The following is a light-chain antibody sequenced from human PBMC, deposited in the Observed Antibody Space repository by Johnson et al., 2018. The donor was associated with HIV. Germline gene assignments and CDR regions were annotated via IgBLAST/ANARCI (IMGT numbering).Light chain of an antibody. J-gene: IGLJ1*01. CDR2: YNN. CDR1: SSNIGNNY. CDR3: GTWDSSLSALYV. V-gene: IGLV1-51*01. Sequence: HSVLTQPPSVSAAPGQKVTISCSGSSSNIGNNYVSWYQQLPGTAPKLLIYYNNKRPSGIPDRFSGSKSGTSATLGITGLQTGDEADYYCGTWDSSLSALYVFGTGTKVTVL.